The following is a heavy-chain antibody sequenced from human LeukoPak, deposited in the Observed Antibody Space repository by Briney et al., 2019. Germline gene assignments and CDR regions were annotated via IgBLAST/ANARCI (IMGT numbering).Heavy chain of an antibody. Sequence: PSETLSLTCTVSGGSISGYYWSWIRQPPGKGLEWIGYIYYSGSTNYNPSLKSRVTISVDTSKNQFSLKLSSVTAADTAVYYCARVQSDILTGYRDYFDYWGQGTLVTVSP. CDR3: ARVQSDILTGYRDYFDY. CDR1: GGSISGYY. J-gene: IGHJ4*02. D-gene: IGHD3-9*01. CDR2: IYYSGST. V-gene: IGHV4-59*01.